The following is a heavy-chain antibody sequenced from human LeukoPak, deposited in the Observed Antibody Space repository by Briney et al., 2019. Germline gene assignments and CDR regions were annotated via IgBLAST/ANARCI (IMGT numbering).Heavy chain of an antibody. CDR1: GYTFTSYD. V-gene: IGHV1-8*01. D-gene: IGHD3-22*01. Sequence: ASVKVSCKASGYTFTSYDINWVRQATGQGLEWMGWMNPNSGNTGYAQKFQGRATMTRNTSISTAYMELSSLRSEDTAVYYCASLTGYYYDSSGYFDAFDIWGQGTMVTVSS. CDR3: ASLTGYYYDSSGYFDAFDI. J-gene: IGHJ3*02. CDR2: MNPNSGNT.